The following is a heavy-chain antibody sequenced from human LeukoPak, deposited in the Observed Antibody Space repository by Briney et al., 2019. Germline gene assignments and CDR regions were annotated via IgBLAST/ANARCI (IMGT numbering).Heavy chain of an antibody. J-gene: IGHJ4*02. CDR1: GFSLSTSGVG. D-gene: IGHD3-16*01. Sequence: SGPTLVKLSQTLTLTCTFSGFSLSTSGVGVGWIRQPPGKALEWLALIYWDDDKRYSPSLKSRLTITKDTSKNQVVLTMTNMDPVDTATYYCAHSSNYDYVWGSYLYFDYWGQGTLVTVSS. V-gene: IGHV2-5*02. CDR3: AHSSNYDYVWGSYLYFDY. CDR2: IYWDDDK.